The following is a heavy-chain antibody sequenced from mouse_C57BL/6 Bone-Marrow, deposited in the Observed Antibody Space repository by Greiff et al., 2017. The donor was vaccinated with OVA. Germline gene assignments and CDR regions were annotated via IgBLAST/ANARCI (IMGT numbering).Heavy chain of an antibody. CDR3: ARLDAMDY. Sequence: EVKLMESGGGLVQPGGSLKLSCAASGFTFSDFYMYWIRQTPEKRLEWVAYISNGGGSTYYPDTVKGRFTISRDNAKNTLYLQMSRLKSEDTAMYYCARLDAMDYRSRGTAVTVSS. V-gene: IGHV5-12*01. CDR1: GFTFSDFY. CDR2: ISNGGGST. J-gene: IGHJ4*01.